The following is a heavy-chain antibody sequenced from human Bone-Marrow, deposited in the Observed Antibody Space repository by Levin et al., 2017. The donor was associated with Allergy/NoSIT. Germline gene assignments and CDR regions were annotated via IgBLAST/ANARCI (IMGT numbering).Heavy chain of an antibody. CDR2: INRDATYI. V-gene: IGHV3-21*01. CDR1: GFPLSSHN. Sequence: GESLKISCAASGFPLSSHNINWVRQAPGKGLEWVASINRDATYIYYADSVRGRFTISRDNAKNSFFLQMNSLSAADTAVYYCAGEPDCRSGTCKSPLYWYFDLWGRGTLVTVSS. D-gene: IGHD2-15*01. J-gene: IGHJ2*01. CDR3: AGEPDCRSGTCKSPLYWYFDL.